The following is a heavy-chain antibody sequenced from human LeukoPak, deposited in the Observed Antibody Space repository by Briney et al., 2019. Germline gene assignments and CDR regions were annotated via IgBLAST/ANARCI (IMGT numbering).Heavy chain of an antibody. CDR2: IYTSGST. V-gene: IGHV4-4*07. Sequence: SETLSLTCTVSGGSISSYYWSWTRQPAGKGLEWIGRIYTSGSTNYNPSLKSRVTMSVDTSKNQFSLKLSSVTAADTAVYYCARDGHDYGDYEPFDYWGQGTLVTVSS. D-gene: IGHD4-17*01. CDR3: ARDGHDYGDYEPFDY. J-gene: IGHJ4*02. CDR1: GGSISSYY.